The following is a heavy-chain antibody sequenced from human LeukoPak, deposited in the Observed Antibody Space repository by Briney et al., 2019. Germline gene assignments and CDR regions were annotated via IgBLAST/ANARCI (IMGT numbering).Heavy chain of an antibody. Sequence: GSLRLSCGTSGFTFSDYWMTWVRQAPGKGLEWVSLIVASSGSTFYADSVKGRFTISRDSSKNTLYLQMNSLRAEDMAVYYCAKGAYDYIEMGYFDYWGQGTLVTVSS. J-gene: IGHJ4*02. V-gene: IGHV3-23*01. D-gene: IGHD5-12*01. CDR3: AKGAYDYIEMGYFDY. CDR2: IVASSGST. CDR1: GFTFSDYW.